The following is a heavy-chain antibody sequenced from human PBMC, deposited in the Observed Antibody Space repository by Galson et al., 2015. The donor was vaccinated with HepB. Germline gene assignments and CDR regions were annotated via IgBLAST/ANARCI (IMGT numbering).Heavy chain of an antibody. Sequence: LRLSCAASGFTFSSYSMNWVRQAPGKGLEWVSSISSSSSYIYYADSVKGRFTISRDNAKSSLYLQMNSLRAEDTAVYYCARDADSSGWDYWGQGTLVTVSS. J-gene: IGHJ4*02. D-gene: IGHD6-19*01. CDR2: ISSSSSYI. CDR1: GFTFSSYS. CDR3: ARDADSSGWDY. V-gene: IGHV3-21*01.